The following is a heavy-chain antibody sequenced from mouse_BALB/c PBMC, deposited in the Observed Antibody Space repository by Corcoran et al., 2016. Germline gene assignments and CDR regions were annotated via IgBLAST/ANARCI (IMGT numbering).Heavy chain of an antibody. CDR1: GYSFTAYY. J-gene: IGHJ4*01. Sequence: LVKTGASVKISCKASGYSFTAYYMHWVKQSHGKSLEWIGYISCYNGATSYNQKFKGKATFTVDTSSSTAYMQFNSLTSEDSAVYYCARGYDGYAMDYWGQGTSVTVSS. D-gene: IGHD2-2*01. CDR2: ISCYNGAT. V-gene: IGHV1S34*01. CDR3: ARGYDGYAMDY.